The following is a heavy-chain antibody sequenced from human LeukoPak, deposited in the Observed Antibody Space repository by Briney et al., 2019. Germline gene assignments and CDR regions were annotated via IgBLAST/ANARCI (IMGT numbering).Heavy chain of an antibody. D-gene: IGHD5-18*01. J-gene: IGHJ3*02. CDR3: ASLATAMDRAFDI. CDR1: GGSISSGGYY. CDR2: IYHSGST. Sequence: SQTLSLTCTVSGGSISSGGYYWSWIRQPPGKGLEWIGYIYHSGSTYYNPSLKSRVTISVDRSKNQFSLKLSSVTAADTAVYYCASLATAMDRAFDIWGQGTMVTVSS. V-gene: IGHV4-30-2*01.